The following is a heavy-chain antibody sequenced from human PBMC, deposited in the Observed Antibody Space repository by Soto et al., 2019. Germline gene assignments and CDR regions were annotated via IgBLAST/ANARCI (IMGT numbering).Heavy chain of an antibody. CDR1: GFIFSDYY. Sequence: QVQLVESGGCLAKPGGSLRLSCAASGFIFSDYYMSWVRQAPGKGLEWVSHISSSGDNIYYADSVKGRFTISRDNAKNSLYLQMNSLRAEDTAMYYCARPWYSFYGLDAWGQGTTVTVSS. D-gene: IGHD2-15*01. J-gene: IGHJ6*02. CDR3: ARPWYSFYGLDA. CDR2: ISSSGDNI. V-gene: IGHV3-11*01.